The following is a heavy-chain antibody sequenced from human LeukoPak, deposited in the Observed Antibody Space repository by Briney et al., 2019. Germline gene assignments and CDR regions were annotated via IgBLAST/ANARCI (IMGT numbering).Heavy chain of an antibody. CDR3: ARALLWFGELLGDYYYGMDV. D-gene: IGHD3-10*01. CDR1: GYTFTSYV. J-gene: IGHJ6*04. V-gene: IGHV1-3*01. Sequence: GASVKVSCKAFGYTFTSYVITWVRQAPGQGLEWMGWINAGNGNTKYSQKFQGRVTITRDTSASTAYMELSSLRSEDTAVYYCARALLWFGELLGDYYYGMDVWGKGTTVTVSS. CDR2: INAGNGNT.